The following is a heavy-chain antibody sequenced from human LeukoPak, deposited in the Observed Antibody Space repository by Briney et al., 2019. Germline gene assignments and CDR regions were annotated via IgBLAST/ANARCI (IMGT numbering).Heavy chain of an antibody. CDR1: DYTFTSYG. Sequence: ASVRVSCKASDYTFTSYGISWVRQAPGQGLEWMGWISAYNGNTNYAQKLQGRVTMTTDTSTSTAYMERRSLRSDDTAVYYCARTYYYDSSGYTWFDPWGQGTLVTVSS. V-gene: IGHV1-18*01. J-gene: IGHJ5*02. CDR2: ISAYNGNT. D-gene: IGHD3-22*01. CDR3: ARTYYYDSSGYTWFDP.